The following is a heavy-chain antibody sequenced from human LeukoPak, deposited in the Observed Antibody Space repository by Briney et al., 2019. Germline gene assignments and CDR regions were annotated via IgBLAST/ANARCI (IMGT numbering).Heavy chain of an antibody. V-gene: IGHV4-61*02. CDR1: GGSISSGSYY. CDR3: AREVIGHGVDY. D-gene: IGHD3-16*02. Sequence: SQTLSLTCTVSGGSISSGSYYWSWIRQPAGKGLEWIGRIYTSGSTNYNPSLKSRVTMSVDTSKNQFSLKLSSVTAADTAVYYCAREVIGHGVDYWGQGTLVTVSS. J-gene: IGHJ4*02. CDR2: IYTSGST.